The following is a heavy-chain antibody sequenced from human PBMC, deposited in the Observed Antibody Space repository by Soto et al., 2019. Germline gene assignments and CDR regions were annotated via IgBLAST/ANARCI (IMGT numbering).Heavy chain of an antibody. J-gene: IGHJ5*02. CDR2: ILHDGNT. CDR3: ARHEGWTGPDQ. D-gene: IGHD2-8*02. Sequence: SETLSLTCAVSGASIGSGGWWSWVRQPPGKGLEWIAEILHDGNTNYSPSLKSRVTISVDKSQNQFSLNVYSVTAADTAVYYCARHEGWTGPDQWGQGALVTVSS. CDR1: GASIGSGGW. V-gene: IGHV4-4*02.